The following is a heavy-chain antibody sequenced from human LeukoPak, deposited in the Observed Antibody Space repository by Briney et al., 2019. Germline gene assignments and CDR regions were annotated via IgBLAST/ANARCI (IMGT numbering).Heavy chain of an antibody. CDR2: IYYSGST. CDR1: GGSMSPYH. V-gene: IGHV4-59*08. CDR3: ARAVSGRFDY. J-gene: IGHJ4*02. D-gene: IGHD6-19*01. Sequence: SETLSLTCTVSGGSMSPYHWGWIRQPPGKGLEWTGYIYYSGSTNYNPSLNSRVTISVDTSKNQFSLRLSSVTAADTAIYCCARAVSGRFDYWGQGTLVTVSS.